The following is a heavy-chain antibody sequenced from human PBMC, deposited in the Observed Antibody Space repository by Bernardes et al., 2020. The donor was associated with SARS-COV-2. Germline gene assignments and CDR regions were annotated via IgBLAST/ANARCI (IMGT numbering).Heavy chain of an antibody. V-gene: IGHV3-73*01. CDR1: GFTFSGSA. CDR2: IRSKANSYAT. J-gene: IGHJ6*02. Sequence: GSLRLSCAASGFTFSGSAMHWVRQASGKGLEWVGRIRSKANSYATAYAASVKGRFTISRDDSKNTAYLQMNSLKTEDTAVYYCTRRVLGYDSSGYYYGMDVWGQGTTVTVSS. CDR3: TRRVLGYDSSGYYYGMDV. D-gene: IGHD3-22*01.